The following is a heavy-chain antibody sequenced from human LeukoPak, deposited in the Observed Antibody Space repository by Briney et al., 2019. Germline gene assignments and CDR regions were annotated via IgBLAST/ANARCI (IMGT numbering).Heavy chain of an antibody. CDR3: ARAPLKYCSGGSCYLPGHYFDY. Sequence: PSETLSLTCTVSGGSISSYYWSWIRQPPGKGLEWIGYIYYSGSTNYNPSLKSRVTISVDTSKNQFSLKLSSVTAADTAVYYCARAPLKYCSGGSCYLPGHYFDYWGQGTLVTVSS. J-gene: IGHJ4*02. D-gene: IGHD2-15*01. CDR2: IYYSGST. V-gene: IGHV4-59*01. CDR1: GGSISSYY.